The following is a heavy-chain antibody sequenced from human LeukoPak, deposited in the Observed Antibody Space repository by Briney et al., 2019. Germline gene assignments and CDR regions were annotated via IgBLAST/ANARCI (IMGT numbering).Heavy chain of an antibody. CDR2: ISGSGGST. D-gene: IGHD3-22*01. CDR3: AKDRRYYDSSGYYYVLDY. J-gene: IGHJ4*02. V-gene: IGHV3-23*01. Sequence: GGTLRLSCAASGFTFSSYGMNWVRQAPGKGLEWVPTISGSGGSTYYADSVKGRFTISRDNSKNTLYLQMNSLRAEDTAVYYCAKDRRYYDSSGYYYVLDYWGQGTLVTVSS. CDR1: GFTFSSYG.